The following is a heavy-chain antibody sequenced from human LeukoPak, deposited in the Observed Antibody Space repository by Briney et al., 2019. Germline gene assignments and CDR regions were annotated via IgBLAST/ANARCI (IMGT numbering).Heavy chain of an antibody. Sequence: GGSLRLSCAASGFTFSYYGMHWVRQAPGKGLEWVAFIRYDGSNEYYAESVKGRFTISRDNSKNTLYLQMNSLRAEDAAVYYCAKGLLTRCSSTSCYDAFDIWGQGTMVTVSS. V-gene: IGHV3-30*02. CDR1: GFTFSYYG. CDR2: IRYDGSNE. D-gene: IGHD2-2*01. CDR3: AKGLLTRCSSTSCYDAFDI. J-gene: IGHJ3*02.